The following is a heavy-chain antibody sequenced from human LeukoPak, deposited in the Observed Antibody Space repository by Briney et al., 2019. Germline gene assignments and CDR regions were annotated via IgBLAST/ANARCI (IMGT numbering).Heavy chain of an antibody. Sequence: ASVTVSCKASGYTFTGYYMHWVRQAPGQGLEWVGWINPNSGGTNYAQKFQGRVTMTRDTSISTAYMEVSRLRSDDTAIYYCASAFPFTLFPSPTWGQGTLVTVSS. CDR1: GYTFTGYY. V-gene: IGHV1-2*02. CDR2: INPNSGGT. J-gene: IGHJ5*02. D-gene: IGHD2/OR15-2a*01. CDR3: ASAFPFTLFPSPT.